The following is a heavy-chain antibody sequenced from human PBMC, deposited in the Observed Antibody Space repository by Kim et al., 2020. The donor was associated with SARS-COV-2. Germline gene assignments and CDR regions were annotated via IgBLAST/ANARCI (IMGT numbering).Heavy chain of an antibody. J-gene: IGHJ5*02. CDR1: GGTFSSYA. D-gene: IGHD3-10*01. V-gene: IGHV1-69*13. CDR3: AREEDYYGSGVGINWFDP. CDR2: IIPIFGTA. Sequence: SVKVSCKASGGTFSSYAISWVRQAPGQGLEWMGGIIPIFGTANYAQKFQGRVTITADESTSTAYMELSSLRSEDTAVYYCAREEDYYGSGVGINWFDPWGQGTLVTVSS.